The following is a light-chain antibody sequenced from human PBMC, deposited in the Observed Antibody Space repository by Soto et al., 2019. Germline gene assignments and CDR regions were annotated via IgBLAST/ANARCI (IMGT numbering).Light chain of an antibody. Sequence: DVVMTQSPDSLAVSLGERAAINCKSSQNLLFSSNNKNSLAWYQQKPGQPPKLLIYWASTRESGAPDRFSGSGSGGDFTLTISSLQAEDVAVYYCQQYHTTPNTFGQGTKVEIK. J-gene: IGKJ2*01. CDR3: QQYHTTPNT. CDR2: WAS. CDR1: QNLLFSSNNKNS. V-gene: IGKV4-1*01.